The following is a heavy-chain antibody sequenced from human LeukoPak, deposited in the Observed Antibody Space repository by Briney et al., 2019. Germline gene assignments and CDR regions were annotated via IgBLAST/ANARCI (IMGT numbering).Heavy chain of an antibody. CDR3: ARGAKYCSSTSCYEDAFDF. J-gene: IGHJ3*01. D-gene: IGHD2-2*01. Sequence: GGSLRLSCVASGLTFSDYYMNWIRQAPGKGLEWVSYISSSSYYTNYADSVRGRFTISRDNAKNSLYLQMNSLSAEDTAVYYCARGAKYCSSTSCYEDAFDFWGQGTMVTVSS. CDR1: GLTFSDYY. CDR2: ISSSSYYT. V-gene: IGHV3-11*05.